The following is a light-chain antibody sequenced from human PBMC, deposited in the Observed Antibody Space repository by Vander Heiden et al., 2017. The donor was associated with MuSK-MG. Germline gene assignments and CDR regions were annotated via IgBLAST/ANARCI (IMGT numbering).Light chain of an antibody. CDR2: GAS. CDR3: QQYGSWYT. V-gene: IGKV3-20*01. J-gene: IGKJ3*01. Sequence: EIVLPQSPGTLSLSPGERATLSCRASQSVSSNYLAWYQQIPGQAPRLLIYGASSRATGIPDRFSGSGSGTDFTLTISRLEPEDFAVYYCQQYGSWYTFGPGTKVDIK. CDR1: QSVSSNY.